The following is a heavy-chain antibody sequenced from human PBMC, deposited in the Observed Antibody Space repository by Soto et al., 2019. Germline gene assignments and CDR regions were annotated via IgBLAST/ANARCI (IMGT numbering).Heavy chain of an antibody. V-gene: IGHV6-1*01. CDR2: TYYRSKWYN. CDR3: ARDVGATGMDV. Sequence: QTPSLTRAISRGSVSCHNAALEWVRESPSRGLEWLGRTYYRSKWYNDYAVSVKSRITINPDTSKNQFSLQLNSVTPEDTAVYYCARDVGATGMDVWGQGTTVTVSS. CDR1: RGSVSCHNAA. J-gene: IGHJ6*02. D-gene: IGHD1-26*01.